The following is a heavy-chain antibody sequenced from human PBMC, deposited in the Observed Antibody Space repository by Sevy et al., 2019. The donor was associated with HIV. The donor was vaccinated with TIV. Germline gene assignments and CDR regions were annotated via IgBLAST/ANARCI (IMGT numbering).Heavy chain of an antibody. CDR1: GFAVSSNF. J-gene: IGHJ4*02. V-gene: IGHV3-53*01. CDR3: ARGKHFSDYYGSFDY. CDR2: IYIGGST. D-gene: IGHD3-3*01. Sequence: GGSLRLSCAASGFAVSSNFMSWVRQAPGKGLEWVSVIYIGGSTYYADSVKGRFTISRDNSKNTLYLQMNSLRAEDTAVYYCARGKHFSDYYGSFDYWGQGTLVNVSS.